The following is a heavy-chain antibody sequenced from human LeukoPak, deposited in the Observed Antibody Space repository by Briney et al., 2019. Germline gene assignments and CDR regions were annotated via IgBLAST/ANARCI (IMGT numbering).Heavy chain of an antibody. D-gene: IGHD4-17*01. CDR1: GYTFTSYG. Sequence: ASVKVSCKASGYTFTSYGISWVRQAPGQGLEWTGIINPNGGGSTYAQKLQGRVRMTRDMSTTTFYMEMTTLISEDTAVYYCATSSEFGDNAELEVWGQGTLVTVSS. CDR3: ATSSEFGDNAELEV. J-gene: IGHJ1*01. CDR2: INPNGGGS. V-gene: IGHV1-46*04.